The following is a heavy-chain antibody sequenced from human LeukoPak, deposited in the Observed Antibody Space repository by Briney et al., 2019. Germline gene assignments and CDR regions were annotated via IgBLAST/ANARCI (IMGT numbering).Heavy chain of an antibody. Sequence: GGSLRLSCAASGLTFSSYAMSWVRQAPGKGLEWVSAISGSGGSTYYADSVKGRFTISRDNSKNTLYLQMNSLRAEDTAVYYCAIPYSSSSPFDYWGQGTLVTVSS. D-gene: IGHD6-6*01. CDR2: ISGSGGST. CDR1: GLTFSSYA. J-gene: IGHJ4*02. V-gene: IGHV3-23*01. CDR3: AIPYSSSSPFDY.